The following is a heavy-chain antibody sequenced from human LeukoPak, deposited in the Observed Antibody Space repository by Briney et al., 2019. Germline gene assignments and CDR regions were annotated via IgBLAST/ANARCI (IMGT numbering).Heavy chain of an antibody. CDR2: INHSGST. CDR1: GGSFSGYY. V-gene: IGHV4-34*01. D-gene: IGHD1-26*01. J-gene: IGHJ4*02. Sequence: SETLSLTCAVYGGSFSGYYWSWIRQPPGKGLEWIGEINHSGSTNYNPSLKSRVTISVDTSKNQFSLKLSSVTAADTAVYYCARESVLAGIVGATSRYFDYWGQGTLVTVSS. CDR3: ARESVLAGIVGATSRYFDY.